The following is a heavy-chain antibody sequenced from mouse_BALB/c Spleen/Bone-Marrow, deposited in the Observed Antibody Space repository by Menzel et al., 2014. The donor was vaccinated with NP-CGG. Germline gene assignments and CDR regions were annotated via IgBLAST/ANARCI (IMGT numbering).Heavy chain of an antibody. V-gene: IGHV1-69*02. CDR3: ARGRTTVVSDY. CDR2: IEPSDSYT. Sequence: QVQLQQSGAEVVKPGASVKVSCKASDYTFTNYWMQWVKQRPGQGLEWIGEIEPSDSYTNYNQDFKGKATLTVDESSSTAYMQLSSLTSEDSAVYYCARGRTTVVSDYWGQGTSLTVSS. J-gene: IGHJ2*02. CDR1: DYTFTNYW. D-gene: IGHD1-1*01.